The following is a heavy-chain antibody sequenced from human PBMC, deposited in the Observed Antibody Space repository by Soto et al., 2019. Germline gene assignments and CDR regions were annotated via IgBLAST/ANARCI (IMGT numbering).Heavy chain of an antibody. CDR3: ARQFGAVAGMSYYYGMDV. CDR1: GGSISSSSYY. V-gene: IGHV4-39*01. J-gene: IGHJ6*02. Sequence: SETLSLTCTVSGGSISSSSYYWSWIRQPPGKGLEWIGSIYYSGSTYYNPSLKSRVTISVDTSKNQFSLKLSSVTAADTAVYYCARQFGAVAGMSYYYGMDVWGQGTTVTVSS. D-gene: IGHD6-19*01. CDR2: IYYSGST.